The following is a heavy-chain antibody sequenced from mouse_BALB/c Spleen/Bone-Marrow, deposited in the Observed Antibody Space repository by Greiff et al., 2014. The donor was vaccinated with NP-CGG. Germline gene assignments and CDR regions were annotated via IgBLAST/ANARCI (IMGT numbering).Heavy chain of an antibody. CDR2: ISSGSSTI. J-gene: IGHJ3*01. Sequence: VQLKESGGGLVQPGGSRKLSCAASGLTFSSLGMHWVRQAPEKGLEWVAYISSGSSTIYYADTVKGRFTISRDNPKNTLFLQMTSLRSEDTAMYYCARGGNYAWFAYWGQGTLVTVSA. CDR3: ARGGNYAWFAY. CDR1: GLTFSSLG. D-gene: IGHD2-1*01. V-gene: IGHV5-17*02.